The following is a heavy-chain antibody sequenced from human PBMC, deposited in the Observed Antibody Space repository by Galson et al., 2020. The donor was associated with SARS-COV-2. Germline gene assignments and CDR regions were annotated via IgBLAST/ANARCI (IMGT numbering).Heavy chain of an antibody. V-gene: IGHV3-33*01. CDR3: ARELQLELQYPVLNYYMDV. Sequence: GESLKISCAASGFTFSSYGMHWVRQAPGKGLEWVAVIWYDGSNKYYADSVKGRFTISRDNSKNTLYLQMNSLRAEDTAVYYCARELQLELQYPVLNYYMDVWGKGTTVTVSS. D-gene: IGHD1-7*01. CDR2: IWYDGSNK. CDR1: GFTFSSYG. J-gene: IGHJ6*03.